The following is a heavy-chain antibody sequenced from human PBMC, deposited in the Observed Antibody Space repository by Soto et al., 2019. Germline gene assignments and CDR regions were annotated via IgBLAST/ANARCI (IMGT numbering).Heavy chain of an antibody. CDR2: ISGSGGST. CDR1: GFTFSSYS. J-gene: IGHJ4*02. Sequence: GGSLRLSCAASGFTFSSYSMSWVRQAPGKGLEWVSAISGSGGSTYYADSVEGRVNISRDNSKNTLYLQMNSLRAEDTAVDYCAKACSPGVVKFYFDYWGQGTLVTVSS. CDR3: AKACSPGVVKFYFDY. V-gene: IGHV3-23*01. D-gene: IGHD3-3*01.